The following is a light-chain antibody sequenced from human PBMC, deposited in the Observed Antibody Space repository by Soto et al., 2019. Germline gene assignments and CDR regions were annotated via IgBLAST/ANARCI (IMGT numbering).Light chain of an antibody. Sequence: DIQLTHSPSFLSASVGDRVTITCRASQGISSYLAWYQQKPGKAPKLLIYAASTLQSGVPSRFSGSGSGTEFTLTISSLQPESFATYYCQQLNSYPSFGPGTKVDIX. CDR2: AAS. V-gene: IGKV1-9*01. J-gene: IGKJ3*01. CDR3: QQLNSYPS. CDR1: QGISSY.